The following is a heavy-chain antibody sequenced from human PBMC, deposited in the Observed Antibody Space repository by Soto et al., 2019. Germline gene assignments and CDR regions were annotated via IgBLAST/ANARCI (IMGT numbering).Heavy chain of an antibody. J-gene: IGHJ4*02. CDR1: GYTFTSYV. Sequence: ASVKVSCKASGYTFTSYVMSWVRQAPGQGLEWMGWISAYNGNTNYAQKLQGRVTMTTDTSTSTAYMELRSLRSDDTAVYYCARGTAMVTGANIYFDYWGQGTLVTVSS. CDR2: ISAYNGNT. CDR3: ARGTAMVTGANIYFDY. V-gene: IGHV1-18*01. D-gene: IGHD5-18*01.